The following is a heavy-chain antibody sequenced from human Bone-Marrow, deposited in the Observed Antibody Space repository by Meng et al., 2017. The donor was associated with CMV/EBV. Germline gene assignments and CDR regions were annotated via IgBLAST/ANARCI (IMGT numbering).Heavy chain of an antibody. CDR1: GFTFSSYA. V-gene: IGHV3-30-3*01. D-gene: IGHD1-26*01. CDR3: AGSGRYSGGDY. CDR2: ISYDGSNK. Sequence: LSLTCAASGFTFSSYAMHWVRQGPGKGLKWVAVISYDGSNKYYADSVKGRFTISRDNSKNTLYLQMNSRSAEDTAVYYCAGSGRYSGGDYWGQGTLVTVSS. J-gene: IGHJ4*02.